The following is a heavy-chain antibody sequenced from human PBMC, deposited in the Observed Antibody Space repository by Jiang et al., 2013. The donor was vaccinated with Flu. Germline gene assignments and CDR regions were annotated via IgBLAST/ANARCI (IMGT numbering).Heavy chain of an antibody. CDR2: IYYSGSA. Sequence: PGLVKPSETLSLTCTVSGGSISSSSYYWGWIRQPPGKGLEWIGSIYYSGSAYYNPSLKSRVTISVDTSKNQFSLKLSSVTAADTAVYYCARQGIVGVTTRLDFDYWGQGTLVTVSS. CDR1: GGSISSSSYY. J-gene: IGHJ4*02. D-gene: IGHD1-26*01. V-gene: IGHV4-39*01. CDR3: ARQGIVGVTTRLDFDY.